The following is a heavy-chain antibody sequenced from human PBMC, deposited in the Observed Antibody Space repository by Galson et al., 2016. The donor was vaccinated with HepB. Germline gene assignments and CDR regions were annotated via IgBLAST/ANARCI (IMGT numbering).Heavy chain of an antibody. CDR3: AREIPNFGSGSYQGIYYYYYCMDV. CDR2: ITPIFGTS. D-gene: IGHD3-10*01. CDR1: GGTFSNYG. Sequence: SVKVSCKASGGTFSNYGISWVRQAPGQGLKWMGGITPIFGTSTYAQKFQGRVTITADESSSTAYMELSSLRSEDTAVYYCAREIPNFGSGSYQGIYYYYYCMDVWGQGTTVTVSS. V-gene: IGHV1-69*13. J-gene: IGHJ6*02.